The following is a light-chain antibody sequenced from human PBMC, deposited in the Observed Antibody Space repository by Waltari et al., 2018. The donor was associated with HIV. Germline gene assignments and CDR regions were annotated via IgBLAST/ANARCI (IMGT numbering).Light chain of an antibody. J-gene: IGLJ1*01. CDR2: EVS. CDR3: SSYTSSSTYV. CDR1: SSDVGGYIH. V-gene: IGLV2-14*03. Sequence: QSALTPPASVSVSPGQSITIPCTGPSSDVGGYIHVSWYQQHPGKAPNLMIYEVSNRPSGVSNRFSGSKSGNTASLTISGLQAEDEADYYCSSYTSSSTYVFGTGTKVTVL.